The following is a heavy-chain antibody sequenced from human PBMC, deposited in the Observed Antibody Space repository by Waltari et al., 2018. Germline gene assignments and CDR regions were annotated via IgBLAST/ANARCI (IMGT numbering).Heavy chain of an antibody. J-gene: IGHJ4*02. CDR3: ARVEVDYYDSSGYFDY. D-gene: IGHD3-22*01. CDR2: INHIGNI. V-gene: IGHV4-30-2*01. CDR1: GGSVSSGGYY. Sequence: QLQLQESGSGLVKPSQTLSLTCAVSGGSVSSGGYYWSWIRQPPGKGLEWLGQINHIGNINYNPSLKSRVTISVERSKNQFSLNLTSVTAADTAVYYCARVEVDYYDSSGYFDYWGQGTLVTVSS.